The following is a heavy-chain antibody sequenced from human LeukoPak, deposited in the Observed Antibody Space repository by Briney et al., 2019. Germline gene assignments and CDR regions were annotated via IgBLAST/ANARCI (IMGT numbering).Heavy chain of an antibody. CDR2: IYYSGST. CDR3: ARGDSSWPYYFDC. D-gene: IGHD6-13*01. Sequence: PSETLSLTCTVSGGSISSYYWNWIRQSPGKGLEWIGYIYYSGSTNYNPSLNSRVTISVDTSKNQFSLKLSSVTAADTAVYYCARGDSSWPYYFDCWGQGTLVTVSS. CDR1: GGSISSYY. J-gene: IGHJ4*02. V-gene: IGHV4-59*01.